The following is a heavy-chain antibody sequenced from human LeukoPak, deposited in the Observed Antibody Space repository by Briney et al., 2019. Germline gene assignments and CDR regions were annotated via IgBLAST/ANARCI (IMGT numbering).Heavy chain of an antibody. V-gene: IGHV1-69*13. CDR2: IIPIFGTA. Sequence: SVKVSCKASGGTFSSYAISWVRQAPGQGLEWMGGIIPIFGTANYAQKFQGRVTITADESTSTAYMELSSLRSEDTAVYYCAIPSYCSGGSCYPLDWFDPWGQGTLVTVSS. J-gene: IGHJ5*02. D-gene: IGHD2-15*01. CDR1: GGTFSSYA. CDR3: AIPSYCSGGSCYPLDWFDP.